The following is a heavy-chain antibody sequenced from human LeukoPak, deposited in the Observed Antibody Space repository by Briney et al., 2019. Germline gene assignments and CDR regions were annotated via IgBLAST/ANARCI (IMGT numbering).Heavy chain of an antibody. D-gene: IGHD6-13*01. CDR2: INHSGST. CDR3: ARARRGSSWYFDY. CDR1: GGSFSGYY. J-gene: IGHJ4*02. Sequence: SETLSLTCAGYGGSFSGYYWSWIRQPPGKGLEWIGEINHSGSTNYNPSLKSRVTISVDTSKNQFSLKLSSVTAADTAVYYCARARRGSSWYFDYWGQGTLVTVSS. V-gene: IGHV4-34*01.